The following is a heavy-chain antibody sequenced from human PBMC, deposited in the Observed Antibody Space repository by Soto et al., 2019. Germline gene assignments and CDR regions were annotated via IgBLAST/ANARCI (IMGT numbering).Heavy chain of an antibody. CDR2: ISGGGGST. V-gene: IGHV3-23*01. CDR3: AKEGRTRGGGYFDF. D-gene: IGHD3-10*01. J-gene: IGHJ4*02. Sequence: EVQLLESGGGLVQPGGSLRLSCAASGFTFSSYAMSWVRQAPGKGLAWVSAISGGGGSTYYADSVKGRFTISRDNSKDTLYLQMNSLRAEDPAVYYCAKEGRTRGGGYFDFWGQGTLVTVSS. CDR1: GFTFSSYA.